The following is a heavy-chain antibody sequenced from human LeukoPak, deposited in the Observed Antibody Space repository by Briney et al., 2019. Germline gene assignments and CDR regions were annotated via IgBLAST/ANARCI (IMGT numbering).Heavy chain of an antibody. CDR2: IRSKTKGGTR. V-gene: IGHV3-15*01. CDR3: STADYYDSNGYYTYERGRGYFDF. Sequence: GGTLSRYCAGYGFTCSYACMSWVRQAPGRGLEWVVRIRSKTKGGTRDYAADVKVMYMLSRDDSRNTLYLQMNSLKTEYTAVYYCSTADYYDSNGYYTYERGRGYFDFWGQGTLVTVSS. CDR1: GFTCSYAC. D-gene: IGHD3-22*01. J-gene: IGHJ4*02.